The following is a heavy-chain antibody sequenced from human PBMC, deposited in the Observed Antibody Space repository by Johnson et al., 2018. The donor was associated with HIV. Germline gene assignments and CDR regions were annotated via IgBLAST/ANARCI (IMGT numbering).Heavy chain of an antibody. V-gene: IGHV3-64*04. CDR1: GFTFSSYA. CDR3: AKDKEYSSSPGAFDI. Sequence: QVQLVESGGGVVQPGGSLRLSCASSGFTFSSYAMHWVRQAPGTGLAYVSAISSNGGSTYYADSVKGRFTISRDNSKNTLYLQMNSLRAEDTAVYYCAKDKEYSSSPGAFDIWGQGTMVTVSS. D-gene: IGHD6-6*01. CDR2: ISSNGGST. J-gene: IGHJ3*02.